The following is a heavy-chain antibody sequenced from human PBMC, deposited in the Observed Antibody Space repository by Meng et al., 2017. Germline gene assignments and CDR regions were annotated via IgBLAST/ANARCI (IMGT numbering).Heavy chain of an antibody. D-gene: IGHD6-6*01. Sequence: GESLKISCTVPGGSVSSGSYYWSWIRQAPGKGLEWVSYISSSGSTIYYADSVKGRFTISRDNAKNSLYLQMNSLRAEDTAVYYCARDSDSSSSGLIWGQGTLVTVSS. CDR3: ARDSDSSSSGLI. CDR2: ISSSGSTI. J-gene: IGHJ4*02. CDR1: GGSVSSGSYY. V-gene: IGHV3-11*01.